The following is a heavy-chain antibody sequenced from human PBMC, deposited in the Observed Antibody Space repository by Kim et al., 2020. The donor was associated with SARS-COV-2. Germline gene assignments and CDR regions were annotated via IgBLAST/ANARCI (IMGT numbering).Heavy chain of an antibody. CDR3: ARDARDGSAVGYFDF. D-gene: IGHD1-26*01. Sequence: GGSLRLSCGASGFTFNSNWMGWVRQAPGEGLEWVANLNDDGSEKYYVDSVKGRFTISRDNAKNSLYLQMNSLRAEDTAVYFCARDARDGSAVGYFDFWGQRTLVTVSS. J-gene: IGHJ4*02. V-gene: IGHV3-7*03. CDR1: GFTFNSNW. CDR2: LNDDGSEK.